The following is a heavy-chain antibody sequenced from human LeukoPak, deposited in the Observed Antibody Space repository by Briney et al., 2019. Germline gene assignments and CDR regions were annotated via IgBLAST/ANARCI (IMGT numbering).Heavy chain of an antibody. CDR2: IYPGDSNT. J-gene: IGHJ4*02. V-gene: IGHV5-51*01. D-gene: IGHD3-22*01. Sequence: GESLKISCRTSGYRFSNYWMGWVRQMPGQGLEWMAIIYPGDSNTKYSPSFQGQVTISADKSISTAFLQWVSLKASDTAMYYCASHYETTGYFAFDQWGQGTLVTVSS. CDR3: ASHYETTGYFAFDQ. CDR1: GYRFSNYW.